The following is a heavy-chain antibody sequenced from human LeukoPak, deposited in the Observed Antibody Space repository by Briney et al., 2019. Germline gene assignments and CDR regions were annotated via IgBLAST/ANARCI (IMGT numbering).Heavy chain of an antibody. Sequence: PGGSLRLSCAAPGFTFSHYAMTWVRQVPGKGLEWVSSISGYTGRTYYADSVKGWFTISRDNSNDRVYLQMNSLRAEDTALYYCAKFLGGDEKVDAFDVWGQGTRVTVSS. J-gene: IGHJ3*01. CDR1: GFTFSHYA. V-gene: IGHV3-23*01. CDR2: ISGYTGRT. D-gene: IGHD2/OR15-2a*01. CDR3: AKFLGGDEKVDAFDV.